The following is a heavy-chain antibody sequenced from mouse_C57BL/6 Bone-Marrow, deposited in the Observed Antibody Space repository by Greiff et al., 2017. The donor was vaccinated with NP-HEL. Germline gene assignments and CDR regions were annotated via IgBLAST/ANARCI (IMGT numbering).Heavy chain of an antibody. D-gene: IGHD2-4*01. CDR3: ARGGLRRDWYFDV. CDR1: GFTFSDYG. Sequence: EVQVVESGGGLVKPGGSLKLSCAASGFTFSDYGMHWVRQAPEKGLEWVAYISSGSSTIYYADTVKGRFTISRDIAKNTLFLQMTSLRSEDTAMYYCARGGLRRDWYFDVWGTGTTVTVSS. J-gene: IGHJ1*03. V-gene: IGHV5-17*01. CDR2: ISSGSSTI.